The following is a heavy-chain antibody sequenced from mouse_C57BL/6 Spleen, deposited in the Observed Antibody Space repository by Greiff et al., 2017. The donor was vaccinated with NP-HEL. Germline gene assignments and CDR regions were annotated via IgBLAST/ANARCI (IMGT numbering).Heavy chain of an antibody. V-gene: IGHV7-3*01. J-gene: IGHJ4*01. CDR2: IRNKANGYTT. CDR3: ARYRGVLYAMDY. CDR1: GFTFTDYY. Sequence: EVQRVESGGGLVQPGGSLSLSCAASGFTFTDYYMSWVRQPPGKALEWLGFIRNKANGYTTEYSASVKGRFTISRDNSQSILYLQMNALRAEDSATYYCARYRGVLYAMDYWGQGTSVTVSS.